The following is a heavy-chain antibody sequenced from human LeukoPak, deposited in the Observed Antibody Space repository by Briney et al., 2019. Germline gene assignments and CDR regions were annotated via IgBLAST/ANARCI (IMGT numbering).Heavy chain of an antibody. J-gene: IGHJ6*03. V-gene: IGHV5-51*01. Sequence: GASLQISCKGSGSIFTSYWIGWVRQLPRKGLEWMGIIYPGDSDTRYSPSFQGQVTISADKSISTAYLQWSSLKASDTAMYYCARHPEPGYSNYDLRYYYYYMDVWGKGTTVTVSS. CDR3: ARHPEPGYSNYDLRYYYYYMDV. D-gene: IGHD4-11*01. CDR2: IYPGDSDT. CDR1: GSIFTSYW.